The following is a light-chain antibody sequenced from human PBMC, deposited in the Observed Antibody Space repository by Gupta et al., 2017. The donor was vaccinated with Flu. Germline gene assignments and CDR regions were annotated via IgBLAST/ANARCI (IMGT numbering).Light chain of an antibody. V-gene: IGLV1-40*01. CDR2: GNS. CDR1: SSNIGAGYD. CDR3: QSYDSSRGV. J-gene: IGLJ2*01. Sequence: QSVLTQPPSVSGAPGQRVTIPCTGSSSNIGAGYDVHWYQQLPGTAPKLLIYGNSNRPSGVPDRFSGSKSGTSASLAITGLQAEDEADYYCQSYDSSRGVFGGGTKLT.